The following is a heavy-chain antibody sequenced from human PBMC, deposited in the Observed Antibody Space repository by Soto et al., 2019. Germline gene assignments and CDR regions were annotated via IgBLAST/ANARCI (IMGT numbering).Heavy chain of an antibody. CDR3: ARVVRCTRSGCYYLAMDV. CDR2: ILSSGRS. D-gene: IGHD2-15*01. Sequence: SETLSLTCTVSGESVSSGLYYWNWIRQAPGKGLEWIGSILSSGRSNYNPSLKSRVSMSVDTSKNQFSLRLTSVGAADSAIYYCARVVRCTRSGCYYLAMDVWGQGTTVTVSS. CDR1: GESVSSGLYY. V-gene: IGHV4-61*01. J-gene: IGHJ6*02.